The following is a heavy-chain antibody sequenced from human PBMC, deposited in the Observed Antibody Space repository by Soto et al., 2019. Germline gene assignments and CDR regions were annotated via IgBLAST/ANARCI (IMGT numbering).Heavy chain of an antibody. CDR3: ARAVDHLNYYYYYGMDV. CDR1: GFTFSSYG. Sequence: GGSLRLSCAASGFTFSSYGMHWVRQAPGKGLEWVAVIWYDGSNKYYADSVKGRFTISRDNSKNTPYLQMNSLRAEDTAVYYCARAVDHLNYYYYYGMDVWGQGTTVTVSS. V-gene: IGHV3-33*01. D-gene: IGHD2-21*01. J-gene: IGHJ6*02. CDR2: IWYDGSNK.